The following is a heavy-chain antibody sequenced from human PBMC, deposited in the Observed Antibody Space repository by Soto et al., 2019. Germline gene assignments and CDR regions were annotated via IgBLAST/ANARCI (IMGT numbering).Heavy chain of an antibody. Sequence: QVQLQESVPGLVKPSGTLSLTCAVSGGSISSSNWWSWVRQPPGKGLEWIGEIYHSGSTNYNPSLKSRVTISVDKSKNQFSLKLSSVTAADTAVYYCARWLYYYDGRLGRKWFDPWGQGTLVTVSS. CDR1: GGSISSSNW. CDR3: ARWLYYYDGRLGRKWFDP. V-gene: IGHV4-4*02. CDR2: IYHSGST. J-gene: IGHJ5*02. D-gene: IGHD3-22*01.